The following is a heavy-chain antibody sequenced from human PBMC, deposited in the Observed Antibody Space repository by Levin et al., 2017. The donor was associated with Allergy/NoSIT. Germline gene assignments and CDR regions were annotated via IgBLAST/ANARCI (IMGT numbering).Heavy chain of an antibody. V-gene: IGHV3-48*02. Sequence: GGSLRLSCAASGFTFSSYSMNWVRQAPGKGLEWVSYISSGASAIYYADSVKGRFTISRDNAKNSLYLQMNSLREGDTAVYYCARGGHYGDYVGYWGQGTLVTVSS. CDR3: ARGGHYGDYVGY. D-gene: IGHD4-17*01. J-gene: IGHJ4*02. CDR1: GFTFSSYS. CDR2: ISSGASAI.